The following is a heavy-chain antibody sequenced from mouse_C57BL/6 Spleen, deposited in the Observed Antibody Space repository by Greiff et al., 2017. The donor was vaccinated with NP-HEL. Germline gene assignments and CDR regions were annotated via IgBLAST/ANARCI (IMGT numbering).Heavy chain of an antibody. CDR3: ARGLTANFDY. CDR1: GFTFSDYG. V-gene: IGHV5-17*01. D-gene: IGHD4-1*01. CDR2: ISSGSSTI. J-gene: IGHJ2*01. Sequence: EVQRVESGGGLVKPGGSLTLSCAASGFTFSDYGMHWVRQAPEKGLEWVAYISSGSSTIYYADTVKGRFTIARDNAKNTLFLQMTSLRSEDTAMYYCARGLTANFDYWGQGTTLTVSS.